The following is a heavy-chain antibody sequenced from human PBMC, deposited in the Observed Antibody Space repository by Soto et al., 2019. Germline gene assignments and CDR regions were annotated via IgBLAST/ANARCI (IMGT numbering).Heavy chain of an antibody. J-gene: IGHJ4*02. CDR1: GVSINNNNW. Sequence: SETLSLTCAVSGVSINNNNWWSWVRQPPGKGLDWIGEIYPDGTTHYSPSLRSRVTMSVDKSKNQFFLRLRSVTAADTAVYYCARGYSSKWYYFDYWGQGVQVTVSS. D-gene: IGHD6-13*01. V-gene: IGHV4-4*02. CDR3: ARGYSSKWYYFDY. CDR2: IYPDGTT.